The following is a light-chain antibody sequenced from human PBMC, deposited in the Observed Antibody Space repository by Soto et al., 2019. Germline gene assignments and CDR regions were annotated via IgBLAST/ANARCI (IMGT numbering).Light chain of an antibody. Sequence: DIQMTQSPSSLSASVGDRVTITCRASQSISNYLNWYQQKPGKAPKLLIYGASNLQSGVPSRFSGSGSGTDFTLTISSLQPEDFATYYCQQSYSTPRTFGQGTKGEIK. J-gene: IGKJ1*01. CDR3: QQSYSTPRT. CDR1: QSISNY. V-gene: IGKV1-39*01. CDR2: GAS.